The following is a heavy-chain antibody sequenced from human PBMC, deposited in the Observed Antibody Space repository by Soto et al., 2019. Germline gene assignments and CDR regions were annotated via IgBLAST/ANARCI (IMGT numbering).Heavy chain of an antibody. CDR3: ARAGPSLYSSSGNWFDP. D-gene: IGHD6-6*01. J-gene: IGHJ5*02. V-gene: IGHV1-69*13. CDR2: IIPIFGTA. CDR1: GGTFSSYA. Sequence: ASVKVSCKVSGGTFSSYAISWVRQAPGQGLEWMGGIIPIFGTANYAQKFQGRVTITADESTSTAYMELSSLRSEDTAVYYCARAGPSLYSSSGNWFDPWGQGTLVTVSS.